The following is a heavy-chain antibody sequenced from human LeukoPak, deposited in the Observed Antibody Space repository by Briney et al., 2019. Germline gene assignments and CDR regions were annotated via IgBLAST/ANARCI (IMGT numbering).Heavy chain of an antibody. D-gene: IGHD3-22*01. V-gene: IGHV3-30*02. Sequence: PGGSLRLSCAASGFTFSSYGMHWVRQAPGKGLEWVAFIRYDGSNKYYADSVKGRFTISRVNSKNTLYLQMNSLRAEDTAVYYCASIYYDSSGYYFFAFDYWGQGTLVTVSS. CDR1: GFTFSSYG. J-gene: IGHJ4*02. CDR2: IRYDGSNK. CDR3: ASIYYDSSGYYFFAFDY.